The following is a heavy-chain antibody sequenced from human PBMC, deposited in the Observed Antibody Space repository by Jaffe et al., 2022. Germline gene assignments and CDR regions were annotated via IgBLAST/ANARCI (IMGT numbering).Heavy chain of an antibody. Sequence: EVQLVESGGGLVQPGGSLRLSCVDSGFTFSRYWMHWVRQAPGKGLVWVTRINNDGSSTSYADSVKGRFTISRDNAKNTLYLQMNSLRAEDTAVYYCTRGATTMVRGVYHNWFDPWGQGTLVTVSS. D-gene: IGHD3-10*01. CDR1: GFTFSRYW. J-gene: IGHJ5*02. V-gene: IGHV3-74*01. CDR3: TRGATTMVRGVYHNWFDP. CDR2: INNDGSST.